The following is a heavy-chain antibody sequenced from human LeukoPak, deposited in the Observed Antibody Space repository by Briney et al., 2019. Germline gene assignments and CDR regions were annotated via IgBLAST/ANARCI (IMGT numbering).Heavy chain of an antibody. D-gene: IGHD3-22*01. J-gene: IGHJ4*02. V-gene: IGHV1-69*05. Sequence: SVKVSCKASGGTFSSYAFSWVRQAPGQGLEWMGGIIPIFGTANYAQKFQGRVTITTDESTSTAYMELSSLRSEDTAVYYCARENYDSSGYYIDWGQGTLVTVSS. CDR1: GGTFSSYA. CDR2: IIPIFGTA. CDR3: ARENYDSSGYYID.